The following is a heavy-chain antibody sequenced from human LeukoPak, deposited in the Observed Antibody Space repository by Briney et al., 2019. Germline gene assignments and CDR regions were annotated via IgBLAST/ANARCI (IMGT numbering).Heavy chain of an antibody. V-gene: IGHV1-46*01. CDR2: INPSGGST. J-gene: IGHJ4*02. CDR1: GYTFTSYY. D-gene: IGHD3-22*01. CDR3: ARDSHLYYYDSSGYFDY. Sequence: ASVMVSCKASGYTFTSYYMHWVRQAPGQGLEWMGIINPSGGSTSYAQKFQGRVTMTRDMSTSTVYMELSSLRSEDTAVYYCARDSHLYYYDSSGYFDYWGQGTLVTVSS.